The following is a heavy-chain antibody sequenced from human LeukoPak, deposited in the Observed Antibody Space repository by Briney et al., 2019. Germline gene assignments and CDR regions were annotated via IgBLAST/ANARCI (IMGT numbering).Heavy chain of an antibody. V-gene: IGHV3-66*01. D-gene: IGHD2/OR15-2a*01. CDR1: RFTVSSNY. J-gene: IGHJ4*02. Sequence: GGSLRLSCAASRFTVSSNYMNWVRQAPGKGLEWFSVIYSDGSTYYADSVKGRFTISRDNSKETLYLQTNSLRAEDTAVYYCARVYVSFNMAFDYWGQGTPVTVSS. CDR2: IYSDGST. CDR3: ARVYVSFNMAFDY.